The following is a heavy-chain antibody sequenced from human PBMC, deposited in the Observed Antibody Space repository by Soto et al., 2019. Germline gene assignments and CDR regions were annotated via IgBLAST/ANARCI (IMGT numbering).Heavy chain of an antibody. CDR1: GFTFSSYG. CDR3: AKGRTAIVPPFDY. D-gene: IGHD5-18*01. V-gene: IGHV3-30*18. J-gene: IGHJ4*01. CDR2: ISYDGSNK. Sequence: PGGSLRLSCAASGFTFSSYGMHWVRQVPGKGLEWVAVISYDGSNKYYADSVKGRFTISRDNSKNTLYLQMNSLRAEDTAVYYCAKGRTAIVPPFDYGGQGALVTVSS.